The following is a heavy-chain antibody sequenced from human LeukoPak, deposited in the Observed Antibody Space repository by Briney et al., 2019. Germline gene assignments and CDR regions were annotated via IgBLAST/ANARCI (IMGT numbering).Heavy chain of an antibody. D-gene: IGHD3-16*01. Sequence: ASVTVSCKASGYTFTSYAMNWVRQAPGQGLEWMGWINTNTGNPTYAQGFTGRFVFSLDTSVSTAYLQISSLKAEDTAVYYCARDPHGGTGRHWFDPWGQGTLVTVSS. V-gene: IGHV7-4-1*02. CDR3: ARDPHGGTGRHWFDP. J-gene: IGHJ5*02. CDR2: INTNTGNP. CDR1: GYTFTSYA.